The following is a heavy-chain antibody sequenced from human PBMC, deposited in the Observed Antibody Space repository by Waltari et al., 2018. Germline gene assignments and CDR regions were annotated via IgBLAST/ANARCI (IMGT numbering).Heavy chain of an antibody. CDR3: ARDSGTYGPDY. J-gene: IGHJ4*02. CDR2: INPSGDGA. Sequence: QAPLVQSGAEVSKPGASVKVSCKTSGYSFPRYYMYWVRKAPGQGLEWMGQINPSGDGASYAQKFQGRFSMTKDTSTSTLYMELTSLRSEDTAVYYCARDSGTYGPDYWGQGSLVTVSS. CDR1: GYSFPRYY. D-gene: IGHD1-26*01. V-gene: IGHV1-46*01.